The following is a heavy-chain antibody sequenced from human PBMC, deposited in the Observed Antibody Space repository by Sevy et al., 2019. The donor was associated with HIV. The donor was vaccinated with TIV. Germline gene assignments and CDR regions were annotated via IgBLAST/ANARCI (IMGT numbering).Heavy chain of an antibody. D-gene: IGHD2-2*01. CDR3: AKEYCSSTSCYPNYYYGMDV. Sequence: GGSLRLSCAASGFTFSSYGMHWVRQAPGKGLEWVALISNGGSNKYYADSVKGRFTISRDNSKNTLYLQMNSLRAEDTAVYYSAKEYCSSTSCYPNYYYGMDVWGQGTTVTVSS. J-gene: IGHJ6*02. CDR2: ISNGGSNK. V-gene: IGHV3-30*18. CDR1: GFTFSSYG.